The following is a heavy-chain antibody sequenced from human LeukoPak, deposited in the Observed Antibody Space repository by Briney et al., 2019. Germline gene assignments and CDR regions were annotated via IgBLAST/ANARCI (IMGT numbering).Heavy chain of an antibody. J-gene: IGHJ6*04. Sequence: GRSLRLSCAASGFTFSSYGMPWVRQAPGKGLEWVAVISYDGSNKYYADSVKGRFTISRDNSKNTLYLQMNSLRAEDTAVYYCAKVGCSSTSCSLTWYYYGMDVWGKGTTVIVSS. CDR3: AKVGCSSTSCSLTWYYYGMDV. CDR1: GFTFSSYG. D-gene: IGHD2-2*01. V-gene: IGHV3-30*18. CDR2: ISYDGSNK.